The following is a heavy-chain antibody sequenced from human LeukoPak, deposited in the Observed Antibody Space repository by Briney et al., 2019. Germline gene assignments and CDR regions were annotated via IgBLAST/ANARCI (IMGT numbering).Heavy chain of an antibody. J-gene: IGHJ4*02. V-gene: IGHV3-7*01. CDR1: GFTFSNAW. D-gene: IGHD2-15*01. Sequence: PGGSLRLSCAASGFTFSNAWMSWVRQAPGKGLEWVANIKQDGSEKYYVDSVKGRFTISRDNAKNSLYLQMNSLRAEDTAVYYCARVRKDCSGGSCYSFDFDYWGQGTLVTVSS. CDR3: ARVRKDCSGGSCYSFDFDY. CDR2: IKQDGSEK.